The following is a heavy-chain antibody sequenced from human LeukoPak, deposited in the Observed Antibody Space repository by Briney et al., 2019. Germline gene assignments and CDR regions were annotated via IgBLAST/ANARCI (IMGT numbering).Heavy chain of an antibody. D-gene: IGHD3-22*01. V-gene: IGHV4-34*01. CDR1: GGSFSGYY. CDR2: INHSGST. CDR3: ANAYYYDSSGYYLPVDY. J-gene: IGHJ4*02. Sequence: SETLSLTCAVYGGSFSGYYWSWIRQPPGKGLEWIGEINHSGSTNYNPSLKGRVTISVDTSKNQFSLKLSSVTAADTAVYYCANAYYYDSSGYYLPVDYWGQGTLVTVSS.